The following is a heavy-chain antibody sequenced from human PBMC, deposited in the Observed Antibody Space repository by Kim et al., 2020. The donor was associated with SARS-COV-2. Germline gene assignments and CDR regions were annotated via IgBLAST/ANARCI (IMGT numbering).Heavy chain of an antibody. CDR3: ARHGTAAWYYYGSGRPNWFYP. CDR2: IYYSGST. D-gene: IGHD3-10*01. CDR1: GGSISSSSYY. V-gene: IGHV4-39*01. Sequence: SETLSLTCTVSGGSISSSSYYWGWIRQPPGKGLEWIGSIYYSGSTYYNPSLKSRVTISVDTSKNQFSLKLSSVTAADTAVYYCARHGTAAWYYYGSGRPNWFYPWGQGTLVTVSS. J-gene: IGHJ5*02.